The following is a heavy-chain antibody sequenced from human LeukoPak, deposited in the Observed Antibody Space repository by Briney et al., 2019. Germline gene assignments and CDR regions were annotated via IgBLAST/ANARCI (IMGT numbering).Heavy chain of an antibody. J-gene: IGHJ5*02. CDR3: AREPMVRGVIISLHQNWFDH. Sequence: GGSLRLSCAASGFTFSSYWMCWVRQAPGKGLEWVANIKQDGSEKYYVDSVKGRFTISRDNAKNSLYLQMNSLRAEDTAVYYCAREPMVRGVIISLHQNWFDHWGQGTLVTVSS. D-gene: IGHD3-10*01. CDR1: GFTFSSYW. V-gene: IGHV3-7*03. CDR2: IKQDGSEK.